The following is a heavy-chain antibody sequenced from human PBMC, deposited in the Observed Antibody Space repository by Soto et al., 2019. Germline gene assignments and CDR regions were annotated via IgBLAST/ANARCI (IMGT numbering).Heavy chain of an antibody. V-gene: IGHV4-39*01. D-gene: IGHD3-22*01. CDR2: IYYSGSP. CDR1: GGSISSSSHY. CDR3: ARHCDSRGYYQPRLCDFDY. J-gene: IGHJ4*02. Sequence: PSETLSLTCTVSGGSISSSSHYWGWIRQPPGQGLEWIGTIYYSGSPYYSPSLKSRVTISVDSSKNQFSLKLSSVTAADTAVYYCARHCDSRGYYQPRLCDFDYWGQGALVTVSS.